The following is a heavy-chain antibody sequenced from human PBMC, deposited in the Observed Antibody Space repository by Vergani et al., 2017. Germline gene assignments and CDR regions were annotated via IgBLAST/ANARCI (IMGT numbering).Heavy chain of an antibody. Sequence: QLQLQESGPGLVKPSETLSLTCTVSGASIDSFYWSWIRQSPGKGLEWIGYVFRNGNVNYNPSFNFRVAIDTSNNELSLRVTSVTAADTAVYYCARDFGGEWYFDLWGRGATVTVSS. V-gene: IGHV4-4*08. CDR3: ARDFGGEWYFDL. CDR1: GASIDSFY. D-gene: IGHD4-23*01. CDR2: VFRNGNV. J-gene: IGHJ2*01.